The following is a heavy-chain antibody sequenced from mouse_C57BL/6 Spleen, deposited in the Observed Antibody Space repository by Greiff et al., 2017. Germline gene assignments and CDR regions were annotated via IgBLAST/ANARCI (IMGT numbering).Heavy chain of an antibody. CDR1: GFNIKDYY. J-gene: IGHJ3*01. Sequence: EVMLVESGAELVRPGASVKLSCTASGFNIKDYYMHWVKQRPEQGLEWIGRIDPEDGDTEYAPKFQGKATMTADTSSNTAYLQLSSLTSEDAAVYYCTRWVRETWFAYWGQGTLVTVSA. D-gene: IGHD2-3*01. CDR2: IDPEDGDT. V-gene: IGHV14-1*01. CDR3: TRWVRETWFAY.